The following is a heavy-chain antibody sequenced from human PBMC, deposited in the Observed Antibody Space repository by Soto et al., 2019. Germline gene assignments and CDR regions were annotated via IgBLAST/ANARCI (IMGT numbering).Heavy chain of an antibody. Sequence: PQTLSLTSTVSGGSISSSSYYWGWIRQPPEKGLEWIGSTYYSGSTYYNPSLKSRVTLSVDTSKNQFSLKLSSVTAADTAVYYCASLGYFISTSCQRAEYYYYGMDVWVQGTTVT. CDR1: GGSISSSSYY. CDR3: ASLGYFISTSCQRAEYYYYGMDV. V-gene: IGHV4-39*01. J-gene: IGHJ6*02. CDR2: TYYSGST. D-gene: IGHD2-2*01.